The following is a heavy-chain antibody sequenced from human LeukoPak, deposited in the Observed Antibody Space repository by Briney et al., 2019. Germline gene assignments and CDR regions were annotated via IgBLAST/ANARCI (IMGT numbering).Heavy chain of an antibody. V-gene: IGHV3-23*01. CDR2: ISCSGLST. Sequence: GGSLRLSCAASGFTFSSYVMSWVRQPPGKGLEWVSTISCSGLSTYYPYSVKRRSTISKDNSNNTAFLQINSLRAEATAVYFWAKVGVAGLVPGHWFDPWGLGTLVTVSS. D-gene: IGHD3/OR15-3a*01. J-gene: IGHJ5*02. CDR3: AKVGVAGLVPGHWFDP. CDR1: GFTFSSYV.